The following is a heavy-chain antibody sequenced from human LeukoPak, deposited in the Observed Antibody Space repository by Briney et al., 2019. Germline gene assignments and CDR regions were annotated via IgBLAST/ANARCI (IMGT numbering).Heavy chain of an antibody. Sequence: GGSLRLSCAASGFTFDDYAMHWVRQAPGKGLEWVAVISYDGSNKYCADSVKGRFTISRDNAKNSLYLQMNSLRAEDTAVYYCARQGRGPAAIGYYWGQGTLVTVSS. V-gene: IGHV3-30-3*01. CDR3: ARQGRGPAAIGYY. CDR2: ISYDGSNK. CDR1: GFTFDDYA. D-gene: IGHD2-2*02. J-gene: IGHJ4*02.